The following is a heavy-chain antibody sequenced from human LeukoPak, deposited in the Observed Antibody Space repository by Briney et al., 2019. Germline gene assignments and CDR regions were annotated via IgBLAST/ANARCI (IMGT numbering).Heavy chain of an antibody. J-gene: IGHJ3*02. V-gene: IGHV3-9*01. Sequence: GGSLRLSCAASGFTFDDYAMHWVRQAPGKGLEWVSGISWNSGSIGYADSVKGRFTISRDNAKSSLYLQMNSLRAEDTALYYCAKVYYDGPNVVDAFDIWGQGTMVTVSS. CDR3: AKVYYDGPNVVDAFDI. D-gene: IGHD3-22*01. CDR2: ISWNSGSI. CDR1: GFTFDDYA.